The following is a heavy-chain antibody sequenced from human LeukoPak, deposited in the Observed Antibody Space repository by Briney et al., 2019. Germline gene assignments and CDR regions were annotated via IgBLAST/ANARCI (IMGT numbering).Heavy chain of an antibody. J-gene: IGHJ4*02. CDR3: ARAVITFGAAVAKGLDY. Sequence: SETLSLTCAVSGGSFSTYYWSWIRQPPGKELEWIGYIYYSGSTDYNPSLKSRVTMSLDTSKNQFSLNLNSVTAADTAVYYCARAVITFGAAVAKGLDYWGQGTLVTVSS. D-gene: IGHD3-16*01. CDR1: GGSFSTYY. CDR2: IYYSGST. V-gene: IGHV4-59*01.